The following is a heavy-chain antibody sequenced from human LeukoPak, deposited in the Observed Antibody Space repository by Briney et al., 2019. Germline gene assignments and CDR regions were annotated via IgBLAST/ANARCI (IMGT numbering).Heavy chain of an antibody. CDR2: INVGNGNT. CDR3: AVRGSGGWFDP. J-gene: IGHJ5*02. CDR1: GYTFTSYA. Sequence: GASVKVSCKASGYTFTSYAMHWVRQAPGQRLEWMGWINVGNGNTKYSQKFQGRVTITRDTSASTAYVELSSLRSEDTAVYYCAVRGSGGWFDPWGQGTLVTVSS. D-gene: IGHD3-10*01. V-gene: IGHV1-3*01.